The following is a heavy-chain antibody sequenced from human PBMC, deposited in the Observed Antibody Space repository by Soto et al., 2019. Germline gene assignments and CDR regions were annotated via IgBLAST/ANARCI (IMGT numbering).Heavy chain of an antibody. CDR3: ARRDVYSFPSGRSFD. D-gene: IGHD1-26*01. V-gene: IGHV4-4*07. J-gene: IGHJ5*02. CDR1: GGSIRTCC. CDR2: IYTPGST. Sequence: SETLSPPSTVSGGSIRTCCWRWIRQPAGGGLERIGRIYTPGSTNYNPSLKSRVTMSLDTSRNQFSLKLSSVTAADTAVYYCARRDVYSFPSGRSFD.